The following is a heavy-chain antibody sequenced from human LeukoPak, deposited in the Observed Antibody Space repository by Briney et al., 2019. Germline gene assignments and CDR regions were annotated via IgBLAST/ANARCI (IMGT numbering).Heavy chain of an antibody. Sequence: SETLSLTCTVSGGSISSYYWSWIRQPPGKGLEWIGYIYYSGSTNYNPSLKSRVTISVDTSKNQFSLKLSSVTAAVTAVYYCARAFFSSGGQGIAAAGYFDYWGQGTLVTVSS. CDR1: GGSISSYY. V-gene: IGHV4-59*01. CDR2: IYYSGST. D-gene: IGHD6-13*01. J-gene: IGHJ4*02. CDR3: ARAFFSSGGQGIAAAGYFDY.